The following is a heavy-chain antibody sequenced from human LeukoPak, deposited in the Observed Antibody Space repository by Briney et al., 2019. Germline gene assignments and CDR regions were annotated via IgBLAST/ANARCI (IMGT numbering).Heavy chain of an antibody. D-gene: IGHD6-19*01. J-gene: IGHJ4*02. V-gene: IGHV3-21*01. Sequence: GGSLRLSCAASGFTFSSYSMNWVRQAPGKGLEWVSSISSSSSYIYYADSVKGRFTISRDNAKNSLYLQMNSLRAEDTAVYYCARVEKTREWLVRDYFDYWGQGTLVTVSS. CDR3: ARVEKTREWLVRDYFDY. CDR2: ISSSSSYI. CDR1: GFTFSSYS.